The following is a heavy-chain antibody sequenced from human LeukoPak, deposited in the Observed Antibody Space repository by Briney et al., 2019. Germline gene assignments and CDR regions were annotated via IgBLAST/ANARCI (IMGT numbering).Heavy chain of an antibody. D-gene: IGHD6-19*01. CDR1: GFTFSSYS. V-gene: IGHV3-21*01. CDR3: AREDGAAVAGSWYFDL. CDR2: ISSSSSYI. J-gene: IGHJ2*01. Sequence: PGGSLRLSCAASGFTFSSYSMNWVRQAPGKGLEWVSSISSSSSYIYYADSVKGRFTISRDNAKNSLYLQMNSLRAEDTAVYYCAREDGAAVAGSWYFDLWGRGTLVIVSS.